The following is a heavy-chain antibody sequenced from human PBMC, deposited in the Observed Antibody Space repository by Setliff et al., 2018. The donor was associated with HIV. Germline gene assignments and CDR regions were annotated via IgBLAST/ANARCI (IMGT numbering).Heavy chain of an antibody. CDR1: GFTFSTHA. CDR2: VRSKPNGGTT. CDR3: TRDRRGSSSWSGYNGGFDY. D-gene: IGHD3-3*01. Sequence: PGGSLRLSCAASGFTFSTHAMTWVRQAPGKGLEWVGFVRSKPNGGTTDYAASVKGRFTISRDDAKTIAYLHMNSLTTDDTAVYFCTRDRRGSSSWSGYNGGFDYWGQGTLVTVS. J-gene: IGHJ4*02. V-gene: IGHV3-49*04.